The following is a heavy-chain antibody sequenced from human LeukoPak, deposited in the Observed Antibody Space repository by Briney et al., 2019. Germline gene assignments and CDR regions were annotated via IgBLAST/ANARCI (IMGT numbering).Heavy chain of an antibody. J-gene: IGHJ4*02. Sequence: PSETLSLTCTVSGGSISSSNYYWGWIRQPPGKGLEWIGGIYYSGSTYYNPSLKSRVTISVDTSKNQFFLKLSSVTAADTAVYYCARRSGLSSPFVYWGQGTLVTVSS. CDR3: ARRSGLSSPFVY. V-gene: IGHV4-39*01. CDR1: GGSISSSNYY. CDR2: IYYSGST. D-gene: IGHD3-16*02.